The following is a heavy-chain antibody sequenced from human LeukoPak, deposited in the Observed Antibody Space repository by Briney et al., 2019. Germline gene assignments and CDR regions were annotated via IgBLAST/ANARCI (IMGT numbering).Heavy chain of an antibody. V-gene: IGHV3-23*01. Sequence: ETLRLSCAASGCTFSSYALSWIRRPPGKGLELVWAISGSGSSTYYADSVKGRFIIARDNSKNTLYLQMNSVRAEDTAAYYCAKGARIAAARAHFDYWGQGTLVTVSS. CDR2: ISGSGSST. J-gene: IGHJ4*02. CDR3: AKGARIAAARAHFDY. D-gene: IGHD6-13*01. CDR1: GCTFSSYA.